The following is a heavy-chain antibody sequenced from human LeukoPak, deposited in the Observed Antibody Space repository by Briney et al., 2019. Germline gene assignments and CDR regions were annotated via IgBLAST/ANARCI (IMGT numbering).Heavy chain of an antibody. Sequence: SEALSLTCTVSGVSIRSSVPIGSTMLYWGWVRQPPGKGLEWIGDISYSGATYYNPSLRSRATISEDTSKNQFSLRLSSVTAADTAIYYCVRHAHDPTFDFWGQGTLATVSS. J-gene: IGHJ4*02. CDR3: VRHAHDPTFDF. CDR1: GVSIRSSVPIGSTMLY. CDR2: ISYSGAT. V-gene: IGHV4-39*01.